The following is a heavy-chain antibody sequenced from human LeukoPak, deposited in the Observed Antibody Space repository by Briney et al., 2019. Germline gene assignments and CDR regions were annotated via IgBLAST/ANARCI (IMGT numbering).Heavy chain of an antibody. CDR2: INYSGTNM. CDR3: VTSGCSGATCYFYFDY. V-gene: IGHV3-21*01. CDR1: GLTFSSYS. J-gene: IGHJ4*02. Sequence: GGSLRLSCAASGLTFSSYSMTWVRQAPGKGLEWVSSINYSGTNMYYADSVKGRFTISRDNAKNSLFLQMNSLRPEDTAVYYCVTSGCSGATCYFYFDYWGQGTLVTVSS. D-gene: IGHD2-15*01.